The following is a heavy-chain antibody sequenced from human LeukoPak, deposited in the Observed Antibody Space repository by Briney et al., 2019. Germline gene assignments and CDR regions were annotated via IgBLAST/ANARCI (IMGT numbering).Heavy chain of an antibody. CDR1: GDSITSYY. J-gene: IGHJ4*02. V-gene: IGHV4-59*12. Sequence: SETLSLTCSVSGDSITSYYWSWIRQPPGKGLEWIGYIHHTGSTNDNPSLNSRVTVSVDTSKNQFSLKLRSLTAADTAVYYCASSPLIPSGWLGFDFWGQGILVTVS. CDR2: IHHTGST. CDR3: ASSPLIPSGWLGFDF. D-gene: IGHD6-19*01.